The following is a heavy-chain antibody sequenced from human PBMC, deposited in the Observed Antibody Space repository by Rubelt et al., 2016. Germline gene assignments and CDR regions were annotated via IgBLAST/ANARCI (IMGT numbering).Heavy chain of an antibody. CDR3: ARGNGYYGMDV. CDR2: IYDSGRT. CDR1: GGSISSYF. Sequence: QVQLQESGPGLVKPSETLSLTCTVSGGSISSYFWNWIRQPPGKGLEWIGYIYDSGRTNYNPSLKSRVTISVDTSKNQFSLRLSSATAADTAVYYCARGNGYYGMDVWGQGTTVTVSS. J-gene: IGHJ6*02. V-gene: IGHV4-59*01. D-gene: IGHD2-8*01.